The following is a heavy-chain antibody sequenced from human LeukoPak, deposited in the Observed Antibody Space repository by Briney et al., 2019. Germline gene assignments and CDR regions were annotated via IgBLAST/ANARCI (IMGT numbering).Heavy chain of an antibody. D-gene: IGHD6-19*01. CDR1: GGSISDYY. CDR3: ARSQWPPRFDY. Sequence: PSETLSLTCTVSGGSISDYYWTWIRQPPGKGLEWIGFIYYRGSTNYNSSLKSRVTMSVDASKSQFSLQLRSVTAADTAVYYCARSQWPPRFDYWGQGILVTVFS. CDR2: IYYRGST. V-gene: IGHV4-59*01. J-gene: IGHJ4*02.